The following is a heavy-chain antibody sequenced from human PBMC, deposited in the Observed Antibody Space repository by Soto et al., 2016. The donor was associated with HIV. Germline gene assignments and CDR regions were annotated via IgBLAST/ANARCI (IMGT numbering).Heavy chain of an antibody. CDR3: ATFLRGGAFDV. V-gene: IGHV1-18*01. Sequence: QVQLMQSGAEVKKPGASVKLSCKTSGYTFTEYGFTWVRQAPGQGLEWMGWISAYNGNTNYAQNFQGRVTMTTEKSTTTTTASLEVRGLTPDDTAVYYCATFLRGGAFDVWSQGTLLTVSS. CDR1: GYTFTEYG. CDR2: ISAYNGNT. J-gene: IGHJ3*01. D-gene: IGHD3-3*01.